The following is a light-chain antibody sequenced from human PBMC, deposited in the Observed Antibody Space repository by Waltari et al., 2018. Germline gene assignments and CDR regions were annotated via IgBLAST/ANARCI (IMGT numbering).Light chain of an antibody. CDR2: GAS. CDR1: QSVSRF. J-gene: IGKJ1*01. Sequence: EIGLTLSPGTLSLSPEERGTLSCRAIQSVSRFLAWYQQKPGQAPRLLIYGASTRATGIPDRFSGSGSGTDFSLTISRLEPEDFAVYYCQKYDRLPATFGQGTKVEIK. V-gene: IGKV3-20*01. CDR3: QKYDRLPAT.